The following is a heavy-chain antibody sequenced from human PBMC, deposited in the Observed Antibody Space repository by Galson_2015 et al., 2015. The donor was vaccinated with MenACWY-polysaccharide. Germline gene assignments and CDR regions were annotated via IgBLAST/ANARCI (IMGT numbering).Heavy chain of an antibody. CDR1: GFTFSSYV. CDR3: AKGRGYSYISFDY. V-gene: IGHV3-23*01. D-gene: IGHD5-18*01. CDR2: MSGSGDT. J-gene: IGHJ4*02. Sequence: SLRLSCAASGFTFSSYVISWVRQAPGKGLEWVSGMSGSGDTYYPDSVKGRFTISRDNSKNTLYLQMTRLRAEDTAVYYCAKGRGYSYISFDYWGQGTLVTVSS.